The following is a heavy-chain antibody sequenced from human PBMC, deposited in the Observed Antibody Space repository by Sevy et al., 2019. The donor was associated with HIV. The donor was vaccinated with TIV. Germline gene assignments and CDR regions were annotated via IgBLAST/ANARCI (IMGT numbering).Heavy chain of an antibody. Sequence: GGSLRLSCTASGFTFSSYEMNWVRQAPGKGLEWVSYISNSGSTIHYSDSVKGRFTISRDNAKNSLYLQMNSLRAEDTAVYYCARGLPPSATTVPHFDYWGRGTLVTVS. D-gene: IGHD4-17*01. V-gene: IGHV3-48*03. CDR1: GFTFSSYE. J-gene: IGHJ4*02. CDR2: ISNSGSTI. CDR3: ARGLPPSATTVPHFDY.